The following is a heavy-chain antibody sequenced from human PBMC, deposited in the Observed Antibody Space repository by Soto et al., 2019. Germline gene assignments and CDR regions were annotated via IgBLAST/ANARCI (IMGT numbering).Heavy chain of an antibody. CDR3: ARDFYGSGSYDPW. J-gene: IGHJ4*02. Sequence: SGKVSCNASGGTFSSYAISWVRQAPGQGLEWMGGIIPTFGTANYAQKFQGRVTITADESTSTAYMELSSLRSEDTAVYYCARDFYGSGSYDPWWGQGTLVTVSS. CDR1: GGTFSSYA. D-gene: IGHD3-10*01. V-gene: IGHV1-69*13. CDR2: IIPTFGTA.